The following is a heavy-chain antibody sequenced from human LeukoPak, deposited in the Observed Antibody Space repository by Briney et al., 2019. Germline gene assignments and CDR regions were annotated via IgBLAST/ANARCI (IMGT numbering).Heavy chain of an antibody. D-gene: IGHD5-18*01. CDR1: GFTFSIYS. J-gene: IGHJ4*02. V-gene: IGHV3-48*01. CDR2: ISGSSSTI. CDR3: AREAGYSYALGY. Sequence: GGSLRLSCAASGFTFSIYSMNWVRQAPGKGLEWVSYISGSSSTIYYADSVKGRFTISRDSAKNSLYLQMNSLRAEDTAVYYCAREAGYSYALGYWGQGTLVTVSS.